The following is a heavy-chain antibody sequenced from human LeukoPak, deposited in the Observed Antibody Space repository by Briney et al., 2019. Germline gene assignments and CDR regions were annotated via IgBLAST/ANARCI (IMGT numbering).Heavy chain of an antibody. J-gene: IGHJ4*02. CDR3: ARGRRGYRTEFDS. D-gene: IGHD3-22*01. CDR2: IYQSGTT. V-gene: IGHV4-38-2*02. Sequence: SETLSLTCTVSGDSTASGYYGGWIRQAPGKGLEWIGSIYQSGTTYYNPSLKSRVTISTDTSKNQFSLRLTSVTDADTAVYYCARGRRGYRTEFDSWGQGTLVTVSS. CDR1: GDSTASGYY.